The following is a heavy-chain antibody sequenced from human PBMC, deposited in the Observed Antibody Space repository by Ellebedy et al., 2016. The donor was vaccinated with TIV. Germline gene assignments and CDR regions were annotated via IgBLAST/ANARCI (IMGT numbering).Heavy chain of an antibody. D-gene: IGHD3-10*01. V-gene: IGHV3-73*01. CDR1: GFIFSAST. Sequence: GESLKISCAASGFIFSASTMHWVRQASGKGLEWVGQMRSKAKNYATAYQASVKGRFTISRDDSQNTAYLQMNSLKTEDTAVYYCIRKSEIGGSGLGDYWGQGTLVTVSS. CDR2: MRSKAKNYAT. CDR3: IRKSEIGGSGLGDY. J-gene: IGHJ4*02.